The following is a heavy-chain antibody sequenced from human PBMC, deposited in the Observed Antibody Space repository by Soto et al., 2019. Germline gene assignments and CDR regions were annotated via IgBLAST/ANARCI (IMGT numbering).Heavy chain of an antibody. V-gene: IGHV1-69*13. CDR3: ARDFIFACRFGVVICRPSGAYGMDV. J-gene: IGHJ6*02. CDR1: GGTSSSYA. CDR2: IIPICGTA. Sequence: SVKVSCKASGGTSSSYAIIWVRQAPGQGLEWMGGIIPICGTANYAQKFQGRVTITADESTSTAYMELSSLRSEDTAVYYCARDFIFACRFGVVICRPSGAYGMDVWGQGTTVTVSS. D-gene: IGHD3-3*01.